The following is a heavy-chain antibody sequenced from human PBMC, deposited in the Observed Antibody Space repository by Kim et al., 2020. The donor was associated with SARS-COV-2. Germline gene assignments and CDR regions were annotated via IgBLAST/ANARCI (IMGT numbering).Heavy chain of an antibody. V-gene: IGHV3-30*18. D-gene: IGHD6-19*01. Sequence: GGSLRLSCAASGFTFSSYGMHWVRQAPGKGLEWVAVISYDGSNKYYADSVKGRFTISRDNSKNTLYLQMNSLRAEDTAVYYCAKGAHSSGRLGPWGQGTLVTVSS. CDR1: GFTFSSYG. J-gene: IGHJ5*02. CDR2: ISYDGSNK. CDR3: AKGAHSSGRLGP.